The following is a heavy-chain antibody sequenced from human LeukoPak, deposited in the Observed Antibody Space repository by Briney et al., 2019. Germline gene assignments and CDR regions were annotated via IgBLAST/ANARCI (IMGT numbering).Heavy chain of an antibody. CDR3: AREGPVGATNY. CDR2: IYHSGST. CDR1: GFTFSSYS. Sequence: PGGSLRLSCEASGFTFSSYSMKWIRQPPGKGLEWIGSIYHSGSTYYNPSLKSRVTISVDTSKNQFSLKLSSVTAADTAVYYCAREGPVGATNYWGQGTLVTVSS. D-gene: IGHD1-26*01. V-gene: IGHV4-38-2*02. J-gene: IGHJ4*02.